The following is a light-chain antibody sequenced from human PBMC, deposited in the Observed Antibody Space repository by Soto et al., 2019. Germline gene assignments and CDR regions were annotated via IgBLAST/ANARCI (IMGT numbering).Light chain of an antibody. J-gene: IGKJ3*01. Sequence: DIQMTQSPSSLSASVGDRVTITCQASQDISNYLNWYQQKPGKAPKLLIYDASNLETGVPSRFSGSGSGTDFTFTISSLHPEDIATYYCQQYDNRPPVFTFGPGTKVDIK. CDR3: QQYDNRPPVFT. V-gene: IGKV1-33*01. CDR1: QDISNY. CDR2: DAS.